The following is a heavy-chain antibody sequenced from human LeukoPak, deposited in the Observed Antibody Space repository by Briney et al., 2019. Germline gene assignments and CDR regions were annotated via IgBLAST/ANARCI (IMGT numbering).Heavy chain of an antibody. CDR3: AREGPGFDY. V-gene: IGHV6-1*01. Sequence: SQTLSLTCAISGDSVSSNSAAWNWITQSPSRGLEWLGRTYYRSKWYNDYAVSVKSRIIINPDTSKNQFSLQLNSVTPEDAAVYHCAREGPGFDYWGQGTLVTVSS. D-gene: IGHD1-14*01. CDR2: TYYRSKWYN. J-gene: IGHJ4*02. CDR1: GDSVSSNSAA.